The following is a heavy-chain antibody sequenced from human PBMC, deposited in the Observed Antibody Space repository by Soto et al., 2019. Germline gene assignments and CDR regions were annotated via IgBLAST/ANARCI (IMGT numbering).Heavy chain of an antibody. Sequence: SETLSLTCAVSGGSISSSNWWSWVRQPPGKGLEWIGGIYYSGSTNYNPSLQSRVTISVDTSKNQFSLKLSSVTAADTAVYYCARPRSYYDTSGYLGFDYWGQGTLVTVSS. CDR2: IYYSGST. J-gene: IGHJ4*02. CDR3: ARPRSYYDTSGYLGFDY. D-gene: IGHD3-22*01. V-gene: IGHV4-4*02. CDR1: GGSISSSNW.